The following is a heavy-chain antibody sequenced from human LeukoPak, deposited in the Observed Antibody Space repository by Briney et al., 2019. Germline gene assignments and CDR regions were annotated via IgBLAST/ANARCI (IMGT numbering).Heavy chain of an antibody. CDR3: ARAAVQLWFGGGDFDY. V-gene: IGHV3-48*01. Sequence: QPGGSLRLSCAASGFTFSSYSMNWVRQAPGKGLEWVSYISSSSTIYYADSVKGRFTISRDNSKNTLYLQMNSLRAEDTAVYYCARAAVQLWFGGGDFDYWGQGTLVTVSS. CDR2: ISSSSTI. CDR1: GFTFSSYS. J-gene: IGHJ4*02. D-gene: IGHD5-18*01.